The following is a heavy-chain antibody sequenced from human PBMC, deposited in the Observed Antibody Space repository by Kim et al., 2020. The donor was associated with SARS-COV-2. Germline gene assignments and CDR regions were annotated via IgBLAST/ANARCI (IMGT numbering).Heavy chain of an antibody. CDR3: ARHVGIGTGYNSRGWFDP. Sequence: GESLKISCKGSGYSFTSYWIGWVRQMPGKGLEWMGIIYPGDSDTRYSPSFQGQVTISADKSISTAYLQWSSLKASDTAMYYCARHVGIGTGYNSRGWFDPWGQGTLVTVSS. D-gene: IGHD5-12*01. CDR2: IYPGDSDT. CDR1: GYSFTSYW. J-gene: IGHJ5*02. V-gene: IGHV5-51*01.